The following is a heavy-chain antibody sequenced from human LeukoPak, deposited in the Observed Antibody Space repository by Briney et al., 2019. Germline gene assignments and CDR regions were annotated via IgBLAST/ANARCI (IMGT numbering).Heavy chain of an antibody. CDR2: IYPSGDST. CDR3: AKDVVPDSGWDLDY. V-gene: IGHV3-23*01. Sequence: PGGSLRLSCAASGFTFSTYSMTWVRQGPGKGLEWVSSIYPSGDSTFYADSVKGRFTISRDNSKNTLYLQMSSLRTEDTAIYYCAKDVVPDSGWDLDYWGQGTRVTVSS. CDR1: GFTFSTYS. J-gene: IGHJ4*02. D-gene: IGHD6-19*01.